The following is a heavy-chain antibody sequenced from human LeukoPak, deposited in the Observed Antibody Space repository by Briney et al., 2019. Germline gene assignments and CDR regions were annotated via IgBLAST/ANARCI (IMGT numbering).Heavy chain of an antibody. CDR1: GGSLRRYF. J-gene: IGHJ4*02. V-gene: IGHV4-59*01. D-gene: IGHD6-19*01. Sequence: SETLSLTCTVSGGSLRRYFWNWIRQPPGKGLEWIGYIYGSGSTTYNPSLKIRVTISVDTSKNQLSLELRSVTAADTAVYYCARWYYSGWAFDYWGQGTLVTVSS. CDR2: IYGSGST. CDR3: ARWYYSGWAFDY.